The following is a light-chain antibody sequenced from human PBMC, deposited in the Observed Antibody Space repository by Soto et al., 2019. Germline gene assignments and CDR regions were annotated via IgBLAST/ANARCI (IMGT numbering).Light chain of an antibody. Sequence: QSVLTQPASVSGSPGQSITISCTGTSSDVGGYNYVSWYQQHPGKAPKLMIYDVGNRPSGVSNRFSGSKSGNTASLTISGLQAEDEADYYCSSYTSSSLQVFGTGTKVTVL. CDR2: DVG. V-gene: IGLV2-14*03. CDR3: SSYTSSSLQV. CDR1: SSDVGGYNY. J-gene: IGLJ1*01.